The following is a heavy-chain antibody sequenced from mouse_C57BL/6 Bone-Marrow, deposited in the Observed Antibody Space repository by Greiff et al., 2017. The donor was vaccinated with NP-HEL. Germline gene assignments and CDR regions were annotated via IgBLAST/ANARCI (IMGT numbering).Heavy chain of an antibody. CDR3: ARVITTDLDY. CDR1: GFTFSDYG. CDR2: ISSGSSTI. J-gene: IGHJ2*01. D-gene: IGHD1-1*01. V-gene: IGHV5-17*01. Sequence: DVHLVESGGGLVKPGGSLKLSCAASGFTFSDYGMHWVRQAPEKGLEWVAYISSGSSTIYYADTVKGRFTISRDNAKNTLFLQMTSLRSEDTAMYYCARVITTDLDYWGQGTTLTVSS.